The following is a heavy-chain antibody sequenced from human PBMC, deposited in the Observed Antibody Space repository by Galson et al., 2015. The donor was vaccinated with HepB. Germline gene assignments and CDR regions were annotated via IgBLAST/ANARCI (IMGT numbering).Heavy chain of an antibody. Sequence: SVKVSCKASGYTFTDYYMHWVRQAPGQGLEWMGWINPNSGGTRYAQKFQGRVTTTRDTSVSTAYMELSSLTSDDTAVYYCARSRAMDVWGQGTTVTVSS. CDR2: INPNSGGT. CDR1: GYTFTDYY. V-gene: IGHV1-2*02. CDR3: ARSRAMDV. J-gene: IGHJ6*02.